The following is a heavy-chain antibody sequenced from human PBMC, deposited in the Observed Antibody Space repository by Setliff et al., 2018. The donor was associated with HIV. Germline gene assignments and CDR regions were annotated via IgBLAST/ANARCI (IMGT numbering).Heavy chain of an antibody. CDR1: GGSISSGTSY. J-gene: IGHJ4*02. CDR3: ARGGYCSSTSCYPFDN. D-gene: IGHD2-2*01. Sequence: SETLSLTCTVSGGSISSGTSYWSWIRQPAGKGLEWIGRIYTSGSTNYNPSLKSRVTISVDRYKNQFSLKLSSVTAADTAVYYCARGGYCSSTSCYPFDNWGQGTLVTVSS. V-gene: IGHV4-61*02. CDR2: IYTSGST.